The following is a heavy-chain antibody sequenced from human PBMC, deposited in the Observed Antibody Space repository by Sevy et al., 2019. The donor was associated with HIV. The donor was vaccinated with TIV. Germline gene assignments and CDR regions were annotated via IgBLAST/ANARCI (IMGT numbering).Heavy chain of an antibody. CDR2: INHSGST. CDR3: ARAPPVVVVPGAPSWFDP. D-gene: IGHD2-2*01. CDR1: GGSFSGYY. J-gene: IGHJ5*02. Sequence: SETLSLTCAVYGGSFSGYYWNWIHQSPGKGLEWIGEINHSGSTHYNPSLKSRVTISVDTSKNQFSLRLNSVTAAYTAVYYCARAPPVVVVPGAPSWFDPWGQGTLVTVSS. V-gene: IGHV4-34*01.